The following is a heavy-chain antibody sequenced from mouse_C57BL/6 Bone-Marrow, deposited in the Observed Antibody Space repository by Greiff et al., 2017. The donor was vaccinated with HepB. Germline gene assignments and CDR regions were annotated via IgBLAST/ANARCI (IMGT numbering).Heavy chain of an antibody. D-gene: IGHD1-1*01. CDR3: ALQAMDY. CDR1: GYSITSGYY. Sequence: EVKLMESGPGLVKPSQSLSLTCSVTGYSITSGYYWNWIRQFPGNKLEWMGYISYDGSNNYNPSLKNRISITRDTSKNQFLLKLNSVTTEDTATYYCALQAMDYWGQGTSVTVSS. J-gene: IGHJ4*01. CDR2: ISYDGSN. V-gene: IGHV3-6*01.